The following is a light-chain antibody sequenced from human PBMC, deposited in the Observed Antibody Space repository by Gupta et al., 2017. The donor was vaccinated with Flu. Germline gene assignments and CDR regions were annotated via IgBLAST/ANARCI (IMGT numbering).Light chain of an antibody. V-gene: IGKV3-15*01. CDR3: QQYNNWHFLS. Sequence: ATLSAPREEAATSCRGTRRSVTSNVAWYPQNPGQATRPLIYGVSTRATDVPARFSGSGSGTEFTLTISSLQSEDFAVHSCQQYNNWHFLSFGGGTKLEIK. CDR2: GVS. CDR1: RSVTSN. J-gene: IGKJ4*01.